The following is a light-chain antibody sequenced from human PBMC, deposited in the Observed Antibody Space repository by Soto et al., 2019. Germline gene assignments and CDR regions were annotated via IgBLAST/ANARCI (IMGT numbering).Light chain of an antibody. CDR1: QTISTS. J-gene: IGKJ1*01. CDR3: LQHNSYPRT. Sequence: DIQMSQSPSSLSASVGYRFTISCRASQTISTSLHWYQHKPGKAPKRLIYLTYSLQTGVPSRFRGSGSGTDFSLTTSSLPPEDSATYFCLQHNSYPRTFGQGTKVDIK. V-gene: IGKV1-17*01. CDR2: LTY.